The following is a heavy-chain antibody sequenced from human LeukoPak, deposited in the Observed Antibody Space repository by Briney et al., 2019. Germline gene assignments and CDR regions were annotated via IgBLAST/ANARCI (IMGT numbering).Heavy chain of an antibody. Sequence: SETLSLTCAVSGDSVSSSSYFWGWIRQPPGKGLEWIGSLYSSGSTYSNPSLKSRFTISLDSSKNQFVLKLTSVTAADTAVYYCAGGSRGYQEAFDYWGQGTLVPVSS. V-gene: IGHV4-39*06. J-gene: IGHJ4*02. D-gene: IGHD3-22*01. CDR2: LYSSGST. CDR1: GDSVSSSSYF. CDR3: AGGSRGYQEAFDY.